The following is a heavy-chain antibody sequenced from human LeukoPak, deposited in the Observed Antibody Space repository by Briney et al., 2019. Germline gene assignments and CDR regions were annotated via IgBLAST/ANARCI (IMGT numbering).Heavy chain of an antibody. D-gene: IGHD6-19*01. V-gene: IGHV4-38-2*02. CDR1: GYSISSGYY. CDR3: ARAGYSSGWYGGYYYYYMDV. J-gene: IGHJ6*03. Sequence: SETLSLTCTVSGYSISSGYYWGWIRQPPGKGLEWIGSIYHSGSTYYNPSLKSRVTISVDTSKNQFSLKLSSVTAADTAVYYCARAGYSSGWYGGYYYYYMDVWGKGTTVTVSS. CDR2: IYHSGST.